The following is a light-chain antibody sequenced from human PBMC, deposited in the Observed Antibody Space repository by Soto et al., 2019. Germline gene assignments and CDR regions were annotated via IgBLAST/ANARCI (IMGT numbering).Light chain of an antibody. CDR1: QSVSSSY. J-gene: IGKJ1*01. V-gene: IGKV3-20*01. CDR2: GAS. Sequence: EIVLTQSPGTLSLSPGEIATLSCRASQSVSSSYLAWYQQKPGQAPRLLIYGASSRATGIPDRFSGSGSGTEFTLTISSLQSEDFALYYCQQYNNWPRTFGQGTKVDIK. CDR3: QQYNNWPRT.